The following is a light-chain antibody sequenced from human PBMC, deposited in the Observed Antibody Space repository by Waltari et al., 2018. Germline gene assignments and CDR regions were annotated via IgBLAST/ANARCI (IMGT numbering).Light chain of an antibody. CDR1: SSDVGSYNL. J-gene: IGLJ3*02. Sequence: QSALTQPASVSGSPGQSISISCTGSSSDVGSYNLVSWYQQHPGKAPKCMIYEGRKRPSGFSIRFFSPNPANTASLIIAGLQVEDEAHDYCCSYAGSSAPRVFGGGTKLTGL. V-gene: IGLV2-23*01. CDR2: EGR. CDR3: CSYAGSSAPRV.